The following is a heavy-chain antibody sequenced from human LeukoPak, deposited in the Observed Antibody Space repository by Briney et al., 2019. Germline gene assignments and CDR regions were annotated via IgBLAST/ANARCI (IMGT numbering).Heavy chain of an antibody. Sequence: EASVKVSCKASGYTFTGYYMHWVRQAPGQGLEWMGGIIPIFGTANYAQKLQGRVTMTTDTSTSTAYMELRSLRSDDTAVYYCARDRIQWLRLEGNYYYYYMDVWGKGTTVTISS. CDR1: GYTFTGYY. CDR3: ARDRIQWLRLEGNYYYYYMDV. CDR2: IIPIFGTA. J-gene: IGHJ6*03. D-gene: IGHD5-12*01. V-gene: IGHV1-18*04.